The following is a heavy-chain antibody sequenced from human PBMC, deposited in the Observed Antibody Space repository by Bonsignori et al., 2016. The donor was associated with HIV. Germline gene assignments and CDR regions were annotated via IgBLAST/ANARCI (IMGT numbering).Heavy chain of an antibody. V-gene: IGHV1-8*01. J-gene: IGHJ3*02. CDR2: INPNSGNT. Sequence: WVRQAPGQGLEWMGWINPNSGNTGYAQKFQGRVTMTSNTSISTAYMELSSLTSEDTAVYYCARQWLAYDPSDIWGQGTMVTVSS. D-gene: IGHD6-19*01. CDR3: ARQWLAYDPSDI.